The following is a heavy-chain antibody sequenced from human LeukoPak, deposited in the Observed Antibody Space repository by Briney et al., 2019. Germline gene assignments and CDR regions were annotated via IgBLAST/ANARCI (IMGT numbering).Heavy chain of an antibody. J-gene: IGHJ6*02. CDR1: GGSISSSSFH. Sequence: PSETLSLTCTVSGGSISSSSFHWGWIRQPPGKGLEWVAFIYTGANTYYADSVKGRFTISRDNSKNTLYLQMESLRAEDTAVYYCARDGGSGIRYDNYIYYGMDVWGQGTTVTVSS. CDR3: ARDGGSGIRYDNYIYYGMDV. V-gene: IGHV3-53*01. D-gene: IGHD3-16*01. CDR2: IYTGANT.